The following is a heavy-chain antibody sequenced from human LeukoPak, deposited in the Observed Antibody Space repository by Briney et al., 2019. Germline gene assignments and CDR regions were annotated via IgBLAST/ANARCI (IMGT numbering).Heavy chain of an antibody. J-gene: IGHJ4*02. D-gene: IGHD3-10*01. V-gene: IGHV3-33*01. CDR3: ASAPYGSGTFLDY. Sequence: PGGSLRLSCAASGFTFSSYGTHWVRQAPGKGLEWVAVIWYDGSKKYYVDSVKGRFTISRDNSKNTLYLQMNSLRAEDTAVYYCASAPYGSGTFLDYWGQGTLVTVSS. CDR1: GFTFSSYG. CDR2: IWYDGSKK.